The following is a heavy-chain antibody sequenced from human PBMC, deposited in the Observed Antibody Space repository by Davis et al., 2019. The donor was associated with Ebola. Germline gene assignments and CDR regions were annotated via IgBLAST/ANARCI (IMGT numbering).Heavy chain of an antibody. D-gene: IGHD2-15*01. V-gene: IGHV1-18*04. Sequence: ASVKVSCKASGYTFTGYYMHWVRQAPGQGLEWMGWINAYNGNTYYAQKLQGRVTMTTDTSTSTAYMELRSLRSDDTAVYYCARGACSGGSCYSFIYYYGMDVWGQGTTVTVSS. J-gene: IGHJ6*02. CDR3: ARGACSGGSCYSFIYYYGMDV. CDR1: GYTFTGYY. CDR2: INAYNGNT.